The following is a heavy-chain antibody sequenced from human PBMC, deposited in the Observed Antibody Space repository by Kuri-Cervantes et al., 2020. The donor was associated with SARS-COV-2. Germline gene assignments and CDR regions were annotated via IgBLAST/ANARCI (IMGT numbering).Heavy chain of an antibody. CDR2: IIPIFGTA. CDR3: ARMITSGGSWYYYYGMDV. D-gene: IGHD2-15*01. V-gene: IGHV1-69*13. J-gene: IGHJ6*02. Sequence: SVKVSCKASGGTFSSYAISWVRQAPGQGLEWMGGIIPIFGTANYAQKFQGRVTITADESTSTAYMELRSLRSDDTAVYYCARMITSGGSWYYYYGMDVWGQGTTVTVSS. CDR1: GGTFSSYA.